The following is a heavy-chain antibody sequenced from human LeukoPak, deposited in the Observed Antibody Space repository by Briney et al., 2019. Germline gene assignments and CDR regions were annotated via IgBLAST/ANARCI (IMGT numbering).Heavy chain of an antibody. J-gene: IGHJ3*02. CDR2: ISDSDNTI. CDR3: ARDRGTRGWYYDAFDI. V-gene: IGHV3-48*03. Sequence: GGSLRLSCEASGFTFSSYEMNWVRQAPGKGLEWVSYISDSDNTIYYADSVKGRFTISRDNAKSSLYLQMSSLRAEDTALYYCARDRGTRGWYYDAFDIWGQGTMVTVSS. CDR1: GFTFSSYE. D-gene: IGHD6-19*01.